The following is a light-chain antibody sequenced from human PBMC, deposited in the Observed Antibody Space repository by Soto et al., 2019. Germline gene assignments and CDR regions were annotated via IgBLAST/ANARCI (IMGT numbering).Light chain of an antibody. CDR3: SSYTRSGVYV. Sequence: QSVLTQPPSASGTPGQRVTISCSGSSSNIGSNYVYWYQQLPGTAPKLLIYRNNQRPSGVPDRFSGSKSGSTASLTISGLQAEDDADYYCSSYTRSGVYVFGAGTKLTVL. J-gene: IGLJ1*01. CDR1: SSNIGSNY. CDR2: RNN. V-gene: IGLV1-47*01.